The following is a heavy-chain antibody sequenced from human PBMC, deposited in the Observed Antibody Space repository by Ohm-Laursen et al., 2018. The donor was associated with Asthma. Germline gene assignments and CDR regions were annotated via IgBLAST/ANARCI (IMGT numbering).Heavy chain of an antibody. CDR2: ISWNSGSI. CDR1: GFTFDDYA. J-gene: IGHJ5*02. D-gene: IGHD1-26*01. Sequence: SLRLSCTASGFTFDDYAMRWVRQAPGKGLEWVSGISWNSGSIGYADSVKGRFTISRDDSKNTLYLQMTSLRAEDTAVYYCTKLKLGGTTGYRNWFDPWGQGTLVTVSS. CDR3: TKLKLGGTTGYRNWFDP. V-gene: IGHV3-9*01.